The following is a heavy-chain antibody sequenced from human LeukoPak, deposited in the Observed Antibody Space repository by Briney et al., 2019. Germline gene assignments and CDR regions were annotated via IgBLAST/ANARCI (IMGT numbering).Heavy chain of an antibody. J-gene: IGHJ4*02. CDR2: ISYDGSNK. CDR1: GFIFSTYP. D-gene: IGHD2-21*01. CDR3: AKDLSGGEGY. V-gene: IGHV3-30*18. Sequence: GGSLRLSCAASGFIFSTYPMSWVRQAPGKGLEWVVVISYDGSNKYYADSVKGRFTISRDNSKNMLYLQMNSLRAEDTAVYYCAKDLSGGEGYWGQGTLVTVSS.